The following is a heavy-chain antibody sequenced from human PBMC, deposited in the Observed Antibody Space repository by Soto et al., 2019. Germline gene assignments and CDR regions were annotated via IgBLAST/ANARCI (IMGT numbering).Heavy chain of an antibody. CDR3: ARQGPYYYQTWYFDL. CDR2: IYYSGST. Sequence: SETLSLTCTVSGGSISSSSYYWGWIRQPPGKGLEWIGSIYYSGSTYYNPSLKSRVTISVDTSKNQFSLKLSSVTAADTAVYYCARQGPYYYQTWYFDLWGRGTLVTVS. J-gene: IGHJ2*01. D-gene: IGHD3-10*01. V-gene: IGHV4-39*01. CDR1: GGSISSSSYY.